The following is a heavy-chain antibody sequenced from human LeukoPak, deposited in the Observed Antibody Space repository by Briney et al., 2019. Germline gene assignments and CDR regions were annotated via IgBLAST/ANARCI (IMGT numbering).Heavy chain of an antibody. D-gene: IGHD1-20*01. CDR2: ISSSSSTI. V-gene: IGHV3-48*04. J-gene: IGHJ3*02. CDR3: ALTSEAGYNWNGPGGAFDI. CDR1: GFTFSSYS. Sequence: PGGSLRLSCAASGFTFSSYSMNWVRQAPGKGLEWVSYISSSSSTIYYADSVKGRFTISRDNAKNSLYLQMNSLRAEDTAVYYCALTSEAGYNWNGPGGAFDIWGQGTMVTVSS.